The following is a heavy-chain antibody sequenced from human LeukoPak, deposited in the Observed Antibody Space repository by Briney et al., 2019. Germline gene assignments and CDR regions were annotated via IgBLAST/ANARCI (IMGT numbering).Heavy chain of an antibody. V-gene: IGHV4-34*01. J-gene: IGHJ6*02. Sequence: SETLSLTCAVYGGSFSDYFWGWIRQPPGKGLEWIGEINHSGRTYYNPSLKSRVTISVDTSKNQFSLNLSSVTAADTAVYYCARDVEVVPAAIHYGMDVWGQGTTVTVSS. CDR3: ARDVEVVPAAIHYGMDV. D-gene: IGHD2-2*01. CDR1: GGSFSDYF. CDR2: INHSGRT.